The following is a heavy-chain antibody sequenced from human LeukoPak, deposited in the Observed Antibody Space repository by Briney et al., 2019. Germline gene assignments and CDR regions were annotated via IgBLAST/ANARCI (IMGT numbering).Heavy chain of an antibody. CDR3: ARPLLMGRRPAFDI. V-gene: IGHV4-34*01. CDR2: INHRGST. Sequence: PSETLSLTCAVYGGSFSGHYWSWIRQPPGKGLEWIGEINHRGSTNYNPSLKSRGTISVDTSKNQFSLKLRSVTAADTAVYYCARPLLMGRRPAFDIWGQGTMVTVSS. CDR1: GGSFSGHY. J-gene: IGHJ3*02. D-gene: IGHD2-8*01.